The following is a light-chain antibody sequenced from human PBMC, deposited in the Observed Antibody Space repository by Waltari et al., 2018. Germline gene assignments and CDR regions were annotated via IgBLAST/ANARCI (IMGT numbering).Light chain of an antibody. CDR1: SGPVTSGHF. Sequence: QAVVTQEPSLTVSPGGTVTLTCASSSGPVTSGHFPYWFQQKPGQAPRTLISETSNGLSWTPARFSGSLLGGKAALPLSDAQPDDDAYYYCLLSYHDAVIFGGGTKLTVL. CDR2: ETS. V-gene: IGLV7-46*01. J-gene: IGLJ2*01. CDR3: LLSYHDAVI.